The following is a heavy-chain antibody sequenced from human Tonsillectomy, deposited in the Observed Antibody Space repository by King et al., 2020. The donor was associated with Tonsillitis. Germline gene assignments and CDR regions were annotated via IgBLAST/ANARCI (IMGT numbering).Heavy chain of an antibody. CDR2: INGDGSST. J-gene: IGHJ2*01. CDR1: GFTFSSYW. D-gene: IGHD5/OR15-5a*01. CDR3: ARASVLTTLWGALRYLDL. V-gene: IGHV3-74*02. Sequence: VQLVESGGGLVQPGGSLRLSCAASGFTFSSYWMHWVRQAPGKGLVWVARINGDGSSTSSADSVKGRFTISRDNAKNTLYVQVSSLRAEDTALYYCARASVLTTLWGALRYLDLWGRGTLVTVSS.